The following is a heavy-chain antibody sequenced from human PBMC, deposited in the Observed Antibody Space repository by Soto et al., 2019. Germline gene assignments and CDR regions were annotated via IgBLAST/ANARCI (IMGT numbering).Heavy chain of an antibody. CDR2: IYYSGST. D-gene: IGHD3-22*01. J-gene: IGHJ3*02. CDR1: GGSISSGDYY. CDR3: ARGGYYYDSSGYSRAFDI. Sequence: SSETLSLTCTVSGGSISSGDYYWSWIRQPPGKGLEWIGYIYYSGSTYYNPSLKSRVTISVDTSKNQFSLKLSSVTAADTAVYYCARGGYYYDSSGYSRAFDIWGQGTMVTVSS. V-gene: IGHV4-30-4*01.